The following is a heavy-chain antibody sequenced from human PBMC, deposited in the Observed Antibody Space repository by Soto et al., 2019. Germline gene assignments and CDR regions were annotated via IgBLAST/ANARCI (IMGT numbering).Heavy chain of an antibody. V-gene: IGHV1-69*06. CDR1: GGTFSSYA. D-gene: IGHD3-16*01. CDR2: IIPIFGTA. Sequence: QVQLVQSGAEVKKPGSSVKVSCKASGGTFSSYAISWVRQAPGQGLEWMGGIIPIFGTANYAQKFQGRVTITADKSTSTAYMELSSLRSEDTXXXXXXXXXXGSEGGYFXXWGXXX. CDR3: XXXXXGSEGGYFXX. J-gene: IGHJ4*02.